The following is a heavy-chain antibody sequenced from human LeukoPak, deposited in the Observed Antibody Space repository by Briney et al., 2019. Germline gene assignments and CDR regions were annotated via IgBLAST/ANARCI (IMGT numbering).Heavy chain of an antibody. D-gene: IGHD2-15*01. CDR1: GFTFDDYA. V-gene: IGHV3-23*01. Sequence: GGSLRLSCAASGFTFDDYAMSWVRQAPGKGLEWVSVISGRGSSTDYADSVKGRFTISRDNSKDTLYLQMNSLRAEDTAVYYCGRVAPGGRHIDYWGQGTLVTVSS. J-gene: IGHJ4*02. CDR3: GRVAPGGRHIDY. CDR2: ISGRGSST.